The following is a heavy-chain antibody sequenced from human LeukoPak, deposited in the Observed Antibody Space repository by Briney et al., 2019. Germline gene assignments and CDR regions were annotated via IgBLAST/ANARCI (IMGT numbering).Heavy chain of an antibody. CDR1: GYIFTSYG. D-gene: IGHD4-17*01. CDR2: ISAYNGNT. CDR3: ASTTVTRGGDWFDP. V-gene: IGHV1-18*01. Sequence: GASVKVSCKASGYIFTSYGISWVRQAPGQGLEWMGWISAYNGNTNYAQKLQGRVTMTTDTSTSTAYMELRSLRSDDTAVYYCASTTVTRGGDWFDPWGQGTLVTVSS. J-gene: IGHJ5*02.